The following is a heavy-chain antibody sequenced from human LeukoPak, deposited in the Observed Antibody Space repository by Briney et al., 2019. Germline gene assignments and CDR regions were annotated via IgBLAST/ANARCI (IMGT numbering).Heavy chain of an antibody. CDR3: ARARVGSGSYSYFDY. CDR1: GGSFSGFY. Sequence: SETLSLTCAVYGGSFSGFYWSWIRQPAGKGLEWIGRIYTSGSTNYNPSLKSRVTMSVDTSKNQFSLKLSSVTAADTAVYYCARARVGSGSYSYFDYWGQGTLVTVSS. J-gene: IGHJ4*02. D-gene: IGHD3-10*01. V-gene: IGHV4-59*10. CDR2: IYTSGST.